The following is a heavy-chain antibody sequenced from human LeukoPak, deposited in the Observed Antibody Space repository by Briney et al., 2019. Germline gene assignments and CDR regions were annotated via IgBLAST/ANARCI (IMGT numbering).Heavy chain of an antibody. CDR3: ARGGLGIGDFDI. CDR1: GFTFSSYD. D-gene: IGHD7-27*01. V-gene: IGHV3-33*01. CDR2: IWYDGSNK. Sequence: GGSLRLSCAASGFTFSSYDMHWVRQAPGKGLEWVAVIWYDGSNKYYADSVKGRFTISRDNSKNTLYLQMNSLRAEDTAVYYCARGGLGIGDFDIWGQGTMVTVSS. J-gene: IGHJ3*02.